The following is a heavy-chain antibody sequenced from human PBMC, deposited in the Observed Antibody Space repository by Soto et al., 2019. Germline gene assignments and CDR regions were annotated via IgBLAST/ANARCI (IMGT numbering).Heavy chain of an antibody. CDR2: LSGNTGNT. D-gene: IGHD3-10*01. J-gene: IGHJ4*02. V-gene: IGHV3-23*01. Sequence: EVQLLQSGGGLVQPGGSLRLSCAASGFTFSTYAMSWIRQAPGQGLEWVSVLSGNTGNTYYADSVKGRFTISRDTSKSTLYLQMISLRAEDTAVYYCAKEDYYYGGGRGAVAYWGPGSLVTVSS. CDR3: AKEDYYYGGGRGAVAY. CDR1: GFTFSTYA.